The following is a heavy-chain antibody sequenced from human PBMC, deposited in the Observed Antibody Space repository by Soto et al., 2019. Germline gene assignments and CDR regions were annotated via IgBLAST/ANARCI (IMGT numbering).Heavy chain of an antibody. CDR1: GGSISSYY. Sequence: QVQLQESGPGLVKPSETLSLTYTVSGGSISSYYWSWIRQPAGKGLEWIGRIYTSGSTNYNPSLKSRVTMSVDTSKNQFSLKLSSVTAADTAVYYCARDLTYYYDSSGYHNWFDPWGQGTLVTVSS. D-gene: IGHD3-22*01. CDR2: IYTSGST. V-gene: IGHV4-4*07. CDR3: ARDLTYYYDSSGYHNWFDP. J-gene: IGHJ5*02.